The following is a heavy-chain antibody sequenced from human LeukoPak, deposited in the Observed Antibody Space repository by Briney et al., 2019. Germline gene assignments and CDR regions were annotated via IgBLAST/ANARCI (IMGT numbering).Heavy chain of an antibody. Sequence: GGSLRLSCAASGFTISSYAMSWIRQAPGKGLEWVSAISISGANTHYAASVKGRFTISRDNSKNTMYLEVNRLRAEDTAIYYCAKEYKVGTTTKCFQHWGQGTLVTVSS. V-gene: IGHV3-23*01. CDR2: ISISGANT. D-gene: IGHD1-26*01. CDR1: GFTISSYA. J-gene: IGHJ1*01. CDR3: AKEYKVGTTTKCFQH.